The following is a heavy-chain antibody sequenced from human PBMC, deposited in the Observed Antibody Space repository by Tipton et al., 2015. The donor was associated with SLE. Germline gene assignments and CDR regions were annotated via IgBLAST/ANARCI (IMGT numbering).Heavy chain of an antibody. Sequence: SLRLSCAASGLSISDYAMHWVRQAPGKGLEWVAVISYDGVNRYYADSVKGRFSISRDNSNNTLNLQMNSLRPEDTALYYCARSPRPTDAFDIWGLGTMVTVSS. CDR2: ISYDGVNR. V-gene: IGHV3-30*04. D-gene: IGHD6-6*01. J-gene: IGHJ3*02. CDR3: ARSPRPTDAFDI. CDR1: GLSISDYA.